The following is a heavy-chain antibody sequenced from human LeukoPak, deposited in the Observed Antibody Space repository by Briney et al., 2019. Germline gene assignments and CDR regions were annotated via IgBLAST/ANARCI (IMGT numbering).Heavy chain of an antibody. J-gene: IGHJ5*02. V-gene: IGHV1-8*01. D-gene: IGHD3-16*01. CDR3: ALGVDL. CDR1: GHTLTYYD. CDR2: MNPDSGNT. Sequence: ASVKVSCKASGHTLTYYDVNWVRQATGQGLEWMGWMNPDSGNTYYAQKFQDRLTMTRNSSISTAYMELSSLRSEDTALHYCALGVDLWGQGTLVTVSS.